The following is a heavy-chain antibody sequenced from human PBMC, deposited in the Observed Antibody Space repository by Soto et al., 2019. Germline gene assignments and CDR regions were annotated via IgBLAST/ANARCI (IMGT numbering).Heavy chain of an antibody. D-gene: IGHD2-15*01. J-gene: IGHJ6*03. Sequence: EVQLVESGGGLVQPGGSLRLSCAASGFTVSSNYMSWVRQAPGKGLEWVSDIYSGGNTYYADSVKGRFTISRHNSKNTLYLQMNSLRAEDTAVYYCARERGYCSGGSCYFPPDYYYYMDVWGKGTTVTVSS. CDR1: GFTVSSNY. CDR2: IYSGGNT. V-gene: IGHV3-53*04. CDR3: ARERGYCSGGSCYFPPDYYYYMDV.